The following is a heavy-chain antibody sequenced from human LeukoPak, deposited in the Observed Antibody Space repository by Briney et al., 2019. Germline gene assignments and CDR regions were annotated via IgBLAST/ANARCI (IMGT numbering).Heavy chain of an antibody. V-gene: IGHV3-66*01. Sequence: GGSLRLSCVASGFTVSSNYMSWVRQAPGKGLEWVSVIYSGGSTYYADSVKGRFTISRDNSKNTLYLQMNSLRAEDTAVYYCARVKTRWLQFLGPWGQGTLVTVSS. CDR2: IYSGGST. J-gene: IGHJ5*02. D-gene: IGHD5-24*01. CDR3: ARVKTRWLQFLGP. CDR1: GFTVSSNY.